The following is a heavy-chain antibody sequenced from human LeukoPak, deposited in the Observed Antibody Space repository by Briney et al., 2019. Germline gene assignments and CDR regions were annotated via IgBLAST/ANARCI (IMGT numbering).Heavy chain of an antibody. CDR3: AKERQWLVPEYFDY. D-gene: IGHD6-19*01. CDR2: ISSGGGT. Sequence: GGSLRLSCAASGFTVSSNYMSWVRLAPGKGLEWVSTISSGGGTYYVDSVKGRLTVSRDNSKNTLYLQMNSLRAEDTAVYYCAKERQWLVPEYFDYWGQGTLVTVSS. J-gene: IGHJ4*02. V-gene: IGHV3-66*01. CDR1: GFTVSSNY.